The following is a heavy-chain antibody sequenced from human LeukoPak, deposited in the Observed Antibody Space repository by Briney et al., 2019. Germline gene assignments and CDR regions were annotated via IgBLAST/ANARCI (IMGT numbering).Heavy chain of an antibody. Sequence: SETLSLTCTVSGGSISSYYWSWIRQPAGKGLEWIGRIYTSGSNNYNPSLKSRVTMSVDTSKNQFSLKLSSVTAADTAVYYCARGPQWLVLRDRDGLNWFDPWGQGTLVTVSS. CDR1: GGSISSYY. J-gene: IGHJ5*02. V-gene: IGHV4-4*07. CDR2: IYTSGSN. D-gene: IGHD6-19*01. CDR3: ARGPQWLVLRDRDGLNWFDP.